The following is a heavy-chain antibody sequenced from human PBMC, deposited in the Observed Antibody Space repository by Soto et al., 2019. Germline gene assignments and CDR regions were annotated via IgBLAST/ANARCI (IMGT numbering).Heavy chain of an antibody. V-gene: IGHV3-72*01. CDR1: GLIFSDYH. CDR3: AMLGGWSGGSSGMDV. Sequence: EVQLVESGGGLVQPGGSLRLSCAASGLIFSDYHMDWVRQAPGKGLEWVGRIRRKANSYTTEYAASVKGRFTISRDDSKNTLYLQINSLKSEDTAVYYCAMLGGWSGGSSGMDVWRQGTTVTVSS. J-gene: IGHJ6*02. D-gene: IGHD6-19*01. CDR2: IRRKANSYTT.